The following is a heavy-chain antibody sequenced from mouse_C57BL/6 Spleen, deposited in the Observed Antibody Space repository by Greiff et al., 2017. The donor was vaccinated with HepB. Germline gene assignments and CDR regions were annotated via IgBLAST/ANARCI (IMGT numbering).Heavy chain of an antibody. CDR2: ISNGCGST. CDR1: GFTFSDYY. CDR3: ARRSSSYPYWYFDV. J-gene: IGHJ1*03. V-gene: IGHV5-12*01. D-gene: IGHD1-1*01. Sequence: EVMLVESGGGLVQPGGSLKLSCAASGFTFSDYYMYWVRQTPEKRLEWVAYISNGCGSTYYPDTVKGRFTISRDNAKNTLYLQMSRLKSEDTAMYYCARRSSSYPYWYFDVWGTGTTVTVSS.